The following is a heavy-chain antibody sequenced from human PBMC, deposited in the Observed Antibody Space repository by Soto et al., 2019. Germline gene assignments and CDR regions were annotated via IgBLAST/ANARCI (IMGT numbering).Heavy chain of an antibody. V-gene: IGHV3-48*04. CDR3: ATEPFDY. J-gene: IGHJ4*02. Sequence: EVQLVESGGGVMQPGGSLRLSCAASGLDFGVYPMNWVRQAPGKGLEWVSYIGARGFPIYYADSVRGRFAMCRDNANNSVFLQMDSLRAEDTAQYFCATEPFDYWGRGALVTVSS. CDR1: GLDFGVYP. CDR2: IGARGFPI.